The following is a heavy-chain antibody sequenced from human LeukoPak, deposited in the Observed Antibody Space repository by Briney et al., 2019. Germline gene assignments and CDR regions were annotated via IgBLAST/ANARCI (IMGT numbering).Heavy chain of an antibody. J-gene: IGHJ2*01. Sequence: SETLSLTCTVSGGSISSYYWSWIRQPPGKGLEWIGYIYYSGSTNYNPSLKSRVTISVDTSENQFSLKLSSVTAADTAVYYCARVGSSGWSRGGDYWYFDLWGRGTLVTVSS. CDR2: IYYSGST. D-gene: IGHD6-19*01. CDR1: GGSISSYY. V-gene: IGHV4-59*12. CDR3: ARVGSSGWSRGGDYWYFDL.